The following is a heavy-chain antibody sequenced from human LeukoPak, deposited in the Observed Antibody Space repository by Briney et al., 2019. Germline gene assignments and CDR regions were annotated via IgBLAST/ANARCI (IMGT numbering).Heavy chain of an antibody. D-gene: IGHD3-16*01. J-gene: IGHJ4*02. Sequence: GGSLRLSCAASGFTFSSYDMHWVRQATGKGLEGVSAIDTAGDTYYPGSVKGRFTISRDNAKNSLYLQMNSLRAEDTAVYYCATAVLGDYWGQGPLVTVSS. CDR3: ATAVLGDY. V-gene: IGHV3-13*01. CDR1: GFTFSSYD. CDR2: IDTAGDT.